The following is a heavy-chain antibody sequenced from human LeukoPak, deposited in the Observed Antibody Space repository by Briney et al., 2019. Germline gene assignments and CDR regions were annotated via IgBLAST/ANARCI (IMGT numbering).Heavy chain of an antibody. J-gene: IGHJ4*02. Sequence: GGSLRLSCAASGFTFSSYAMSWVRQAPGKGLEWVSAISGSGGNTYYADSVKGRFTISRDNSKNTLYLQMNSLRAEDTAVYYCAKDQTMIVAFDYWGQGTLVTVSS. CDR1: GFTFSSYA. CDR3: AKDQTMIVAFDY. D-gene: IGHD3-22*01. V-gene: IGHV3-23*01. CDR2: ISGSGGNT.